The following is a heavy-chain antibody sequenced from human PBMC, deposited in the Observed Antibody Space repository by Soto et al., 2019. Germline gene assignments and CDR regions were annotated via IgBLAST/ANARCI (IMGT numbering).Heavy chain of an antibody. D-gene: IGHD4-17*01. CDR3: ARKNRPHDYGDLPYDAFDI. CDR1: GGTFSSYA. Sequence: ASVKVSCKASGGTFSSYAISWVRQAPGQGLEWMGGIIPIFGTANYAQKFQGRVTITADESTSTAYMELSSLRSEDTAVYYCARKNRPHDYGDLPYDAFDIWGQGTMVTVSS. CDR2: IIPIFGTA. J-gene: IGHJ3*02. V-gene: IGHV1-69*13.